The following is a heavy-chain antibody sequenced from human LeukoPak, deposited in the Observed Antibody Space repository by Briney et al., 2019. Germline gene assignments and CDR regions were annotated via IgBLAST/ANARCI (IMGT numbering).Heavy chain of an antibody. CDR3: ARGYYYFWGSDFDAFDN. D-gene: IGHD3-10*01. V-gene: IGHV4-59*01. J-gene: IGHJ3*02. Sequence: SETLSLTCTVSGGSISSYYWSWIRQPPGKGLEWIGYIYYSGSTNYNPSLKSRVTISVDTSKNQFSLKLSSVTAADTAVYYCARGYYYFWGSDFDAFDNWGQGTMVTVSS. CDR1: GGSISSYY. CDR2: IYYSGST.